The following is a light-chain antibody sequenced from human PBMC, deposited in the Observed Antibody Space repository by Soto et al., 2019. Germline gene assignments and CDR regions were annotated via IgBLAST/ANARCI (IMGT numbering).Light chain of an antibody. CDR2: DAS. CDR3: QQYNSYPWT. V-gene: IGKV1-5*01. CDR1: QTINDW. Sequence: EIQMTQSPSTLSASVGDRVTITCRASQTINDWLAWYQQKPGKAPKLLIPDASNLESGVPSRFGGSGSGTEFTLTISSLQPEDFATYYCQQYNSYPWTFGQRTMVDI. J-gene: IGKJ1*01.